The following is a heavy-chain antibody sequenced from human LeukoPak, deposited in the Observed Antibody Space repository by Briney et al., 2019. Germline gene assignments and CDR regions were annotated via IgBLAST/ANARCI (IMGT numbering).Heavy chain of an antibody. V-gene: IGHV4-59*01. CDR2: IYYSGST. J-gene: IGHJ6*02. CDR3: ARDAHLRYYYGMDV. D-gene: IGHD3-16*01. CDR1: GGSISSYY. Sequence: PSETLSLTCTVSGGSISSYYWSWIRQHPGKRLEWIGYIYYSGSTNYNPSLKSRVTISVDTSKNQFSLKLSSVTAADTAVYYCARDAHLRYYYGMDVWGQGTTVTVSS.